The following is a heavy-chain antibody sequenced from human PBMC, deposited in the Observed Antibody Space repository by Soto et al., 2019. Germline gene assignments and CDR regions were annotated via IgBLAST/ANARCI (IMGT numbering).Heavy chain of an antibody. V-gene: IGHV3-48*01. CDR3: ARAYCSGGSCYWDYYYYYMDV. J-gene: IGHJ6*03. CDR1: GFTFSSYS. D-gene: IGHD2-15*01. Sequence: GGSLRLSCAASGFTFSSYSMNWVRQAPGKGLEWVSYISSSSSTIYYADSVKGRFTISRDNAKNSLYLQMNSLRAEDTAVYYCARAYCSGGSCYWDYYYYYMDVWGKGTTVTSP. CDR2: ISSSSSTI.